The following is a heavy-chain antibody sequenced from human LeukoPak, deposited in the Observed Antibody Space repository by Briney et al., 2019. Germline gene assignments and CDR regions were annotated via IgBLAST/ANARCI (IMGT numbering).Heavy chain of an antibody. D-gene: IGHD1-26*01. CDR2: ISYSGST. CDR3: ARWVGNRNWFDP. V-gene: IGHV4-39*07. Sequence: PSETLSLTCTVSGDSISSGSFLWGCIRQSPGKGLEWIGSISYSGSTYYNPSLKSRVTVSIDTSKNQFSLKMTSVTAADTAVYYCARWVGNRNWFDPWGQGTLVTVSS. CDR1: GDSISSGSFL. J-gene: IGHJ5*02.